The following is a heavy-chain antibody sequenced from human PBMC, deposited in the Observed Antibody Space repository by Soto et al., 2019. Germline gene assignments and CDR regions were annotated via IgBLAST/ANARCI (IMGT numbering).Heavy chain of an antibody. D-gene: IGHD5-18*01. CDR3: ARERLTAMVTVGESWFDP. CDR1: GYTFTGYY. V-gene: IGHV1-2*04. CDR2: INPNSGGT. J-gene: IGHJ5*02. Sequence: QVQLVQSGAEVKKPGASVKVSCKASGYTFTGYYMHWVRQAPGQGLEWMGWINPNSGGTNYAQKFQGWVTMTRATSISTAYMELSRLRSDDTAVYYCARERLTAMVTVGESWFDPWGQGPLVTVSS.